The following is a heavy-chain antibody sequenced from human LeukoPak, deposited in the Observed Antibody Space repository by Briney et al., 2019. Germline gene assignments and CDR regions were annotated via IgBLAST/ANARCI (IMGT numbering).Heavy chain of an antibody. CDR2: IYYSGTT. D-gene: IGHD3-10*01. J-gene: IGHJ6*03. V-gene: IGHV4-39*01. CDR1: GGSISSSHYY. Sequence: SETLSLTCTVSGGSISSSHYYWGWIRQSPGKGLEWIGTIYYSGTTYYNPSLDSRVTISEDTSKNHFSLTLRSVTAADTAVYYCARQISDYYYYYIDVWGKGTTVTVSS. CDR3: ARQISDYYYYYIDV.